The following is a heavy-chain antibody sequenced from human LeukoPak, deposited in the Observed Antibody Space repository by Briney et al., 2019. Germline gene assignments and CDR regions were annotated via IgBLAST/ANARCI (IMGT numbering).Heavy chain of an antibody. D-gene: IGHD3-22*01. CDR3: ARDSGRYYDSSGYRRGDY. Sequence: ASVKVSCKASGYTFTSYGISWVRQAPGQGLEWMGWISAYNGNTNYAQKLQGRVTMTTDTSTSTAYMELRSLRSDDTAVYYCARDSGRYYDSSGYRRGDYWGQGTLVTVSS. V-gene: IGHV1-18*01. CDR2: ISAYNGNT. J-gene: IGHJ4*02. CDR1: GYTFTSYG.